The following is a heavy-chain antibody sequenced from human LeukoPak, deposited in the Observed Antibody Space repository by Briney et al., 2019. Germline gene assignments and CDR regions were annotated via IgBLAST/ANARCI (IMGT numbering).Heavy chain of an antibody. D-gene: IGHD6-13*01. CDR1: GGSISSYY. Sequence: PSETLSLTCTVSGGSISSYYWGWIRQPPGKGLEWIGYIYYSGNTNYNPSLKSRVTISVDTSKNQFSLKLSSVTAADTAVYYCARSYSSSWPNFDYWGQGTLVTVSS. CDR3: ARSYSSSWPNFDY. V-gene: IGHV4-59*01. J-gene: IGHJ4*02. CDR2: IYYSGNT.